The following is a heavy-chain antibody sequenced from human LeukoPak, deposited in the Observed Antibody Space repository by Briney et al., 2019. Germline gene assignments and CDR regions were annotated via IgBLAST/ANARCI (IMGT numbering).Heavy chain of an antibody. D-gene: IGHD2-15*01. Sequence: SASGGSTYYADSVKGRFTVSRDNSKNTLYLQMSSLRVEDTAVYYCAKRYCSGTSCNYFDYWGQGTLVTVSS. J-gene: IGHJ4*02. CDR2: SASGGST. V-gene: IGHV3-23*01. CDR3: AKRYCSGTSCNYFDY.